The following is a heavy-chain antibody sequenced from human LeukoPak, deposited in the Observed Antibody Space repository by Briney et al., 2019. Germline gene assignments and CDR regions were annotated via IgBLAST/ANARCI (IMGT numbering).Heavy chain of an antibody. CDR2: INPNSGGT. CDR1: GYTFTGYY. V-gene: IGHV1-2*06. Sequence: AAVKVSCKASGYTFTGYYMHWVRQAPGQGLEWMGRINPNSGGTNYAQKFQGRVTMTRDTSISTAYMELSRLRSDDTAVYYCARGTIYYYDSSGYYYFDYWGQGTLVIVSS. J-gene: IGHJ4*02. CDR3: ARGTIYYYDSSGYYYFDY. D-gene: IGHD3-22*01.